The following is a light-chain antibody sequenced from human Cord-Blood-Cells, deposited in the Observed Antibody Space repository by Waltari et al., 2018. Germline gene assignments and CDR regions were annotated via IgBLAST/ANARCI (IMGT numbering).Light chain of an antibody. CDR2: MNN. CDR3: AAWDDSLSGWV. CDR1: SSNIASND. V-gene: IGLV1-47*01. Sequence: QSVLTQPPSASGTPGQRVTISCPGTSSNIASNDANWSRQHPGTAPKLLIYMNNPRPSGFRDRISCSESRTAAALAISGLRSEDEADYYCAAWDDSLSGWVFGGGTKLTVL. J-gene: IGLJ3*02.